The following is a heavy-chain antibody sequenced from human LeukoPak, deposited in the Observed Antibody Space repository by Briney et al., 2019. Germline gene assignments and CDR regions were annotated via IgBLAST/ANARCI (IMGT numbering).Heavy chain of an antibody. CDR3: TTEGIAAAGYHFDY. V-gene: IGHV3-15*01. CDR1: GFTFSNAW. Sequence: GGSLRLSCAASGFTFSNAWMSCVRQAPGKGLEWVVRSKSKTDGGTTDYAAPVKGRFTISRDDSKNTLYLQMNSLKTEDTAVYYCTTEGIAAAGYHFDYWGQGTLVTVSS. CDR2: SKSKTDGGTT. D-gene: IGHD6-13*01. J-gene: IGHJ4*02.